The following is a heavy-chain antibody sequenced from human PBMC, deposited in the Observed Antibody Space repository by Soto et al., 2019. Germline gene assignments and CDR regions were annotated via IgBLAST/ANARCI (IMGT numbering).Heavy chain of an antibody. CDR1: VFTFISYS. CDR3: ARDGIVGATTPYYYYGMDV. J-gene: IGHJ6*02. V-gene: IGHV3-21*01. Sequence: GWSLRLSCASSVFTFISYSMNWVRQAPGKGLEWVSSISSSSSYIYYADSVKGRFTISRDNAKNSLYLQMNSLRAEDTAVYYCARDGIVGATTPYYYYGMDVWGQGTTVTVSS. CDR2: ISSSSSYI. D-gene: IGHD1-26*01.